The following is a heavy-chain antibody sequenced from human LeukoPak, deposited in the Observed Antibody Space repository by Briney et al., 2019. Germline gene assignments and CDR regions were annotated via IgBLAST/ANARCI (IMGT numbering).Heavy chain of an antibody. CDR1: GFTVSSNY. V-gene: IGHV3-66*01. CDR2: IYSGGST. CDR3: ARGLTSVVVPAAKGWFDP. J-gene: IGHJ5*02. D-gene: IGHD2-2*01. Sequence: GGSLRLSCAASGFTVSSNYMSWVRQAPGKGLEWVSVIYSGGSTYYADSVKGRFTISRDNSKNTLYLQMNSLRAEDTAVYYCARGLTSVVVPAAKGWFDPWGQGTLVTVPS.